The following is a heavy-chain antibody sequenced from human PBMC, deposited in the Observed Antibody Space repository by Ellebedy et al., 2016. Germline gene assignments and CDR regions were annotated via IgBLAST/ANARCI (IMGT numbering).Heavy chain of an antibody. CDR1: GFTFKTYA. CDR3: AKHETDGDYYFDL. J-gene: IGHJ2*01. Sequence: GGSLRLXXAASGFTFKTYAMSWVRQAPGEGLEWVSTLSGSGPKTYYADSVQGWFTISRDNSKSTLYLQMNSLRAEDTAVYYCAKHETDGDYYFDLWGRGTLVTVSS. V-gene: IGHV3-23*01. D-gene: IGHD2-21*01. CDR2: LSGSGPKT.